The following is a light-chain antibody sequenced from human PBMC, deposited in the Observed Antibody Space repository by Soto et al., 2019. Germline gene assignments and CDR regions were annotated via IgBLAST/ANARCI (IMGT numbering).Light chain of an antibody. CDR3: QQYGSSPPIT. CDR2: GAS. J-gene: IGKJ5*01. Sequence: EIVLTQSPGTLSLSPGERATLSCRASQSVSSSYLAWYQQKPGQAPRLLIYGASSRAPGIPDRFSGSGSGTDFTLTISRLEPEDFAVYSCQQYGSSPPITFGQGTRLQMK. CDR1: QSVSSSY. V-gene: IGKV3-20*01.